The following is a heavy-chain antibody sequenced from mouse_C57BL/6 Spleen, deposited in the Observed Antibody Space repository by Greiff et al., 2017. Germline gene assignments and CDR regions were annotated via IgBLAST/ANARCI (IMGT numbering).Heavy chain of an antibody. D-gene: IGHD2-4*01. CDR3: ARDRIDYDVGYAMDY. Sequence: VKLVESGGGLVKPGGSLKLSCAASGFTFSSYAMSWVRQTPEKRLEWVATISDGGSYTYYPDNVKGRFTISRDNAKNNLYLQMSHLKSEDTAMYYCARDRIDYDVGYAMDYWGQGTSVTVSS. CDR1: GFTFSSYA. CDR2: ISDGGSYT. J-gene: IGHJ4*01. V-gene: IGHV5-4*01.